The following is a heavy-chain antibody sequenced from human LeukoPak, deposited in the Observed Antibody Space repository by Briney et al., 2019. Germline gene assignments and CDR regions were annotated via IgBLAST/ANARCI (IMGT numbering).Heavy chain of an antibody. CDR3: ARVSSGSYYFDS. CDR2: INHSGST. V-gene: IGHV4-34*01. D-gene: IGHD1-26*01. J-gene: IGHJ4*02. CDR1: GGSFSVYY. Sequence: SETLSLTCAVYGGSFSVYYWSWIRQPPGKGLEWIGEINHSGSTNYSPSPKSRVTISVDKYKNQFSLKVTCVTAADTAVYYCARVSSGSYYFDSWGQGTLVTVSS.